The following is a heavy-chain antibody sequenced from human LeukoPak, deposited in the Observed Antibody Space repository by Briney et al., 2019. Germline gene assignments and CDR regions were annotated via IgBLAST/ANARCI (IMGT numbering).Heavy chain of an antibody. CDR3: AKDRTTVTRWFDP. J-gene: IGHJ5*02. Sequence: GGSLRLSCAASGFTFSNYGMHWVRQAPGKGLEWVAFIRYDGSNKYYADSVKGRFTISRDNSKNTLYLQMNSLRAEDTAVYYCAKDRTTVTRWFDPWGQGTLVTVSS. CDR1: GFTFSNYG. D-gene: IGHD4-11*01. CDR2: IRYDGSNK. V-gene: IGHV3-30*02.